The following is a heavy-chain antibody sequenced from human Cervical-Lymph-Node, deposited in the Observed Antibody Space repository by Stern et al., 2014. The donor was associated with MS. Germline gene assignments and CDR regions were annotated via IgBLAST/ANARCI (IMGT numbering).Heavy chain of an antibody. D-gene: IGHD5-24*01. V-gene: IGHV3-30-3*01. Sequence: VHLVESGGGVVQPGGSLRLSCAASGFTFSTYAMHWVRQTPGKGLQWLAVISYDGDNKYYADSLRGRFTISRDNSKNTLYLQMTGLMIEDTSLYYCAREGKMATTDYWGQGTLVSVSS. CDR2: ISYDGDNK. CDR3: AREGKMATTDY. J-gene: IGHJ4*02. CDR1: GFTFSTYA.